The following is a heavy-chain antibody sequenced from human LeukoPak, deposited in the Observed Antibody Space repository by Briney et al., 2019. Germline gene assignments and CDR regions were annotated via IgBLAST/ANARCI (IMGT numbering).Heavy chain of an antibody. CDR2: ISYDGSNK. D-gene: IGHD2-15*01. CDR3: ARSRYCSGGSCYFGSWFDP. J-gene: IGHJ5*02. V-gene: IGHV3-30-3*01. CDR1: GFTFSNYA. Sequence: PGGSLRLSCAASGFTFSNYAMHWVRQAPGKGLEWVAVISYDGSNKYYADSVKGRFTISRDNSKDTLYLQMNSLRVEDTAMYYCARSRYCSGGSCYFGSWFDPWGQGTLVTVSS.